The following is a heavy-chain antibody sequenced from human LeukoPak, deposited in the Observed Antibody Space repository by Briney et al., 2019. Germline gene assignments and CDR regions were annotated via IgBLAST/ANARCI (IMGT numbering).Heavy chain of an antibody. CDR2: IYHSGST. J-gene: IGHJ4*02. Sequence: SETLSLTCTVSGYSISSGYYWGWIRQPPGKGLEWIGSIYHSGSTYYNPSLKSRVTISVDTSKNQFSLKLSSVTAADTAVYYCARDRGQLLVGPDFDYWGQGTLVTVSS. V-gene: IGHV4-38-2*02. CDR3: ARDRGQLLVGPDFDY. CDR1: GYSISSGYY. D-gene: IGHD6-6*01.